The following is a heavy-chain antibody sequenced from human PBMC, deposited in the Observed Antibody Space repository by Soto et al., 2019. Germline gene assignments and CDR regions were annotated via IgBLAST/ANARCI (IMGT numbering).Heavy chain of an antibody. J-gene: IGHJ3*02. CDR1: GFTFSSYS. V-gene: IGHV3-21*01. CDR3: ARSVLWSGYAFDI. Sequence: GESLKISCAASGFTFSSYSMNWVRQAPGKGLEWVSSISSSSSYIYYADSVKGRFTISRDNAKNSLYLQMNSLRAEDTAVYYCARSVLWSGYAFDIWGQGTMVTVSS. D-gene: IGHD3-3*01. CDR2: ISSSSSYI.